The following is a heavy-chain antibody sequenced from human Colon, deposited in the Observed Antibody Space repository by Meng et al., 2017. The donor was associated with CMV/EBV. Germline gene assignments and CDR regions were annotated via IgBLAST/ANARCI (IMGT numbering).Heavy chain of an antibody. J-gene: IGHJ6*02. D-gene: IGHD6-6*01. V-gene: IGHV3-9*01. CDR1: GFTLDDYV. CDR2: ITWNSAWI. CDR3: AWIAARRPNYYYYYGLDV. Sequence: GGSLRLSCVASGFTLDDYVIQWVRQSPGKGLEWVSSITWNSAWIDYADSVKGRFTVSRDNARKSVFLEMNSLRVEDTALYYCAWIAARRPNYYYYYGLDVWGQGTTVTVSS.